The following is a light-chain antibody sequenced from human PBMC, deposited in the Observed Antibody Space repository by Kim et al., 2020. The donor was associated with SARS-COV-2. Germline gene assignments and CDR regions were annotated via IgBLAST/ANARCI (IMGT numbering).Light chain of an antibody. CDR3: SSYTSSSTLVV. Sequence: QSALTQPASVSGSPGQSITISCTGTSSDVGGYNYVSWYQQHPGKAPKLMIYDVSNRPSGVSNRFSGSKSGNTASLTISGLQAEDEADYYCSSYTSSSTLVVIGGGTQLSDL. V-gene: IGLV2-14*03. J-gene: IGLJ2*01. CDR2: DVS. CDR1: SSDVGGYNY.